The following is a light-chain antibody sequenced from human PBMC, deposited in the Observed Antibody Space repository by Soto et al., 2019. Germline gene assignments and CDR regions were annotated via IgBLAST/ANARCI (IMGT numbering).Light chain of an antibody. V-gene: IGLV2-14*01. Sequence: QSALTQPASVSGSPGQSITISCTGTSSDVGGYNYVSWYQQHPGKAPKLMIYDVSNRPSGVSNRFSGSKSGNTASLTISGLQAEDEADYYCSSYTSSSTSRYVFGTGTKLTVL. J-gene: IGLJ1*01. CDR1: SSDVGGYNY. CDR3: SSYTSSSTSRYV. CDR2: DVS.